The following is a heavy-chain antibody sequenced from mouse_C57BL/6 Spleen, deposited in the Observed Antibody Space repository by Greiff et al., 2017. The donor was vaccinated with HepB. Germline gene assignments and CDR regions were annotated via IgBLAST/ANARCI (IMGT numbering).Heavy chain of an antibody. V-gene: IGHV5-4*01. J-gene: IGHJ2*01. CDR1: GFTFSSYA. D-gene: IGHD1-1*01. Sequence: EVMLVESGGGLVKPGGSLKLSCAASGFTFSSYAMSWVRQTPEKRLEWVATISDGGSYTYYPDNVKGRFTISRDNAKNNLYLQMSHLKSEDTAMYYCARDGYYYGSLDYWGQGTTLTVSS. CDR2: ISDGGSYT. CDR3: ARDGYYYGSLDY.